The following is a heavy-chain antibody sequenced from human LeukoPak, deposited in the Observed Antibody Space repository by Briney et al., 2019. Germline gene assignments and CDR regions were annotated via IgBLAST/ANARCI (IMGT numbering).Heavy chain of an antibody. D-gene: IGHD3-22*01. CDR3: TRHTAIISYDSSGKYYMDV. CDR2: IRSKANSYAT. CDR1: GFTFSGSA. V-gene: IGHV3-73*01. J-gene: IGHJ6*03. Sequence: QPGGSLRLSCAASGFTFSGSAMHWVRQASGKGLEWVGRIRSKANSYATAYAASVKGRFTISRDDSKNTAYLQMNSLKTEDTAVYYCTRHTAIISYDSSGKYYMDVWGKGTTVTVSS.